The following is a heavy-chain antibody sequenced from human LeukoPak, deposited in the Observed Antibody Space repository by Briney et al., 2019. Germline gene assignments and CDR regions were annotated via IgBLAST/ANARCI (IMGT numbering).Heavy chain of an antibody. V-gene: IGHV5-51*01. CDR1: GYSFTSYW. Sequence: GESLKISGKGSGYSFTSYWIGWVRQMPGKGLEWMGIIFPGDSDTRYSPSFQGQVTISADKSISTAYLQWSSLKASDTAMYYCAREGSYFGSGSDHAFNIWGQGTMVTVSS. J-gene: IGHJ3*02. CDR3: AREGSYFGSGSDHAFNI. CDR2: IFPGDSDT. D-gene: IGHD3-10*01.